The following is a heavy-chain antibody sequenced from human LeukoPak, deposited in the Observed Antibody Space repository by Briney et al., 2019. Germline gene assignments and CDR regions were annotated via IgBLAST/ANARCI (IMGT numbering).Heavy chain of an antibody. V-gene: IGHV3-23*01. Sequence: GGSLRLSCAASVFTFNNYPMSWVRRAAGKGLEWISVISGSSVDIAYAEYVKGRFTISRDNSRNTLYLQMNGLRAEDTAVYFCATTIWDSRGYYYVHWGHGTLVTVSS. J-gene: IGHJ4*01. CDR3: ATTIWDSRGYYYVH. D-gene: IGHD3-22*01. CDR1: VFTFNNYP. CDR2: ISGSSVDI.